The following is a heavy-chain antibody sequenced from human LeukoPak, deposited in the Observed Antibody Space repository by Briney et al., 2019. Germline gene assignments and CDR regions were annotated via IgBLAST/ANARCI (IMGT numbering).Heavy chain of an antibody. D-gene: IGHD3-9*01. CDR3: TREIRYFDWFQADY. Sequence: GGSLRLSCTAFGFTFGDHSVSWFRQAPGKGLEWVGFIRSKAYGGTAEYAASVKGRFTISRDDSKSVAYLQMDSLKTEDTAVYYCTREIRYFDWFQADYWGQGTLVTVSS. CDR2: IRSKAYGGTA. CDR1: GFTFGDHS. J-gene: IGHJ4*02. V-gene: IGHV3-49*03.